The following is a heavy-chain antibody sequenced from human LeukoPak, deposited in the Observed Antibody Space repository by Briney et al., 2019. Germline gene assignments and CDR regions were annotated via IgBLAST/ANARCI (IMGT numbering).Heavy chain of an antibody. J-gene: IGHJ4*02. CDR3: ARDLTCGGDCSVDY. CDR2: TNTDGSST. CDR1: GFTFSSYW. D-gene: IGHD2-21*02. Sequence: GGSLRLSCAASGFTFSSYWMHWVRQAPGKGLVWVSRTNTDGSSTSYADSVKGRFTISRDNAKNTLYLQMNSLRAEDTAVYYCARDLTCGGDCSVDYWGQGTLVTVSS. V-gene: IGHV3-74*01.